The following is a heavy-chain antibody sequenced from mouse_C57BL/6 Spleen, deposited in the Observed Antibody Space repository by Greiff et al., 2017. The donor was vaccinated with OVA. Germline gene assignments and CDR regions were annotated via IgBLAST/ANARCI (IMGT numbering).Heavy chain of an antibody. Sequence: VQLQQPGAELVRPGTSVKLSCKASGYTFTSYWMHWVKQRPGQGLEWIGVIDPSDSYTNYNQKFKGKATLTVDTSSSTAYMQLSSLTSEDSAVYYCALDRRRGMDYWGQGTSVTVSS. CDR3: ALDRRRGMDY. CDR2: IDPSDSYT. J-gene: IGHJ4*01. V-gene: IGHV1-59*01. CDR1: GYTFTSYW.